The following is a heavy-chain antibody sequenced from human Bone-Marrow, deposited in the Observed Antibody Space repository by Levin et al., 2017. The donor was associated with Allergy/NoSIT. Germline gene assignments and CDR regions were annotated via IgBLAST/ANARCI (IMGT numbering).Heavy chain of an antibody. CDR1: GFTFSSYA. CDR3: ARGETPIRYCISTSCYLGGNWFDP. V-gene: IGHV3-30-3*01. Sequence: PGGSLRLSCAASGFTFSSYAMHWVRQAPGKGLEWVAVISYDGSNKYYADSVKGRFTISRDNSKNTLYLQMNSLRAEDTAVYYCARGETPIRYCISTSCYLGGNWFDPWGQGTLVTVSS. CDR2: ISYDGSNK. D-gene: IGHD2-2*01. J-gene: IGHJ5*02.